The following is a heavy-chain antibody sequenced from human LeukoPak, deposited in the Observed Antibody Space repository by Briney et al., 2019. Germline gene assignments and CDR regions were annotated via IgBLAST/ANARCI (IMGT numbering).Heavy chain of an antibody. V-gene: IGHV1-2*02. CDR3: ARAPRGIAAAGNDY. CDR2: INPNSVGT. Sequence: ASVKVSCKASGYTFTGYYMHWVRQAPGQGLEWMGWINPNSVGTNYAQKFQGRVTMTRDTSISTAYMELSRLRSDDTAVYYCARAPRGIAAAGNDYWGQGTLVTVSS. CDR1: GYTFTGYY. J-gene: IGHJ4*02. D-gene: IGHD6-13*01.